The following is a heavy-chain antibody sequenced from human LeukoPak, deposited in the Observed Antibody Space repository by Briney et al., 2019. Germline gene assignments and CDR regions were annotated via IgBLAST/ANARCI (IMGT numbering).Heavy chain of an antibody. D-gene: IGHD3-10*01. CDR3: AKDRGQYYYFSGSS. V-gene: IGHV3-30*18. J-gene: IGHJ5*02. CDR2: ISFDGSNK. CDR1: GFTFSSYG. Sequence: GRSLRLSCIASGFTFSSYGMHWVRQAPGKGLEWVAVISFDGSNKYYADSVRGRFTISRDNSKNTLFLHMNSLRPEDTAVYYCAKDRGQYYYFSGSSWGQGTLVTVSS.